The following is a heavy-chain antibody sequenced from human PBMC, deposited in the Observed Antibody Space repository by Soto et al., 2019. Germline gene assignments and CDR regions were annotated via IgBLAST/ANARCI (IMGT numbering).Heavy chain of an antibody. CDR1: GFTFSSYE. J-gene: IGHJ4*02. D-gene: IGHD2-8*01. Sequence: SGGSLRLSCAASGFTFSSYEMNWVRQAPEKGLEWVSYISGSGTSIYYADSVKGRFTISRDNAKNSLFLQMNSLRADDTAVYYCATMGYWGQGTLVTVSS. CDR3: ATMGY. V-gene: IGHV3-48*03. CDR2: ISGSGTSI.